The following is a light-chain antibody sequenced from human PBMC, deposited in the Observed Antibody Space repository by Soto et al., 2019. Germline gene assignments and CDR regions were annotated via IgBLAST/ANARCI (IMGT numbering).Light chain of an antibody. J-gene: IGKJ1*01. CDR1: QSVSSN. Sequence: ILMTQSPATLSVYQGERATLSCRASQSVSSNLAWYQQKPGQAPRLLIYGTSTRATGIPARFSGSGSGTEFTLTISSLQPEDFAVYYCQQYNNWPPMFGQGTKVDIK. CDR3: QQYNNWPPM. CDR2: GTS. V-gene: IGKV3-15*01.